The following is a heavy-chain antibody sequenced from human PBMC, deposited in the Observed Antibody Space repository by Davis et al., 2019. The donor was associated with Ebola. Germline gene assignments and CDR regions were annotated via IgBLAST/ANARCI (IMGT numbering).Heavy chain of an antibody. CDR3: ARAHQYYYDSSVGWFDP. CDR1: GFTFSSYW. CDR2: ISGSGGST. V-gene: IGHV3-23*01. D-gene: IGHD3-22*01. Sequence: GESLKISCAASGFTFSSYWMSWVRQAPGKGLEWVSAISGSGGSTYYADSVKGRFTISRDNSKNTLYLQMNSLRAEDTAVYYCARAHQYYYDSSVGWFDPWGQGTLVTVSS. J-gene: IGHJ5*02.